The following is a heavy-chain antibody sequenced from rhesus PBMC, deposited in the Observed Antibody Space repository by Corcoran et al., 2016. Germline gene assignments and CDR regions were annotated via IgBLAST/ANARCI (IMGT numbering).Heavy chain of an antibody. CDR2: IYGSGSST. CDR1: GGSISSRY. V-gene: IGHV4-169*02. Sequence: QLQLQESGPGLVKPSETLSVTCAVSGGSISSRYWSWIRQAPGKGLEWIGYIYGSGSSTNYNPSLKSRVTLSVDTSKTQLSLKLSSVTAADTAVYYCARDNFGSWNGGEYFDYWGQGVLVTVSS. CDR3: ARDNFGSWNGGEYFDY. D-gene: IGHD1-14*01. J-gene: IGHJ4*01.